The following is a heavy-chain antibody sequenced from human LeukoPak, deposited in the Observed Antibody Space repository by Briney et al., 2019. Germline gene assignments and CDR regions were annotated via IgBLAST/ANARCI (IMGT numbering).Heavy chain of an antibody. V-gene: IGHV4-39*07. D-gene: IGHD2-15*01. J-gene: IGHJ4*02. Sequence: SETLSLTCTVSGGSISSSSYYWGWIRQPPGKGLEWIGSIYYSGSTYYNPSLKSRVTISVDTSKNQFSLKLSSVTAADTAVYYCARVPGPGLACPRQYYFDYWGQGTLVTVPS. CDR3: ARVPGPGLACPRQYYFDY. CDR1: GGSISSSSYY. CDR2: IYYSGST.